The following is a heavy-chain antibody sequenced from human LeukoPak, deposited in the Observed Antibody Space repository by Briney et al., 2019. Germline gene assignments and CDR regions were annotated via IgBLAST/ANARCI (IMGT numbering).Heavy chain of an antibody. J-gene: IGHJ4*02. Sequence: GGSLRLSCTASGFTFSTYAMNWFRHTPGKGLESVSVIVGNGGGINYAESVRGRFTISRDNSKNTLYLQMSSLRLEDTAMYYCAKDRVPDSLYSIDYWGQGVLVTVSP. CDR1: GFTFSTYA. CDR2: IVGNGGGI. V-gene: IGHV3-23*01. CDR3: AKDRVPDSLYSIDY. D-gene: IGHD5/OR15-5a*01.